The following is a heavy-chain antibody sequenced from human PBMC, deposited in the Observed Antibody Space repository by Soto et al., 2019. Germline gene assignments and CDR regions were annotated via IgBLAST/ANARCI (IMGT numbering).Heavy chain of an antibody. Sequence: QIQLVQSGAEVKKPGASVKVSCRASGYTFTGYYLHWVRQAPGQGLAWMGWVNPISGDTNYAQKFQDRVIMTRDRSITTVHMELSRLRSDDTAVYYCAREEGFRITMDRGRWFDPWGQGTLVTVSS. V-gene: IGHV1-2*02. CDR1: GYTFTGYY. CDR3: AREEGFRITMDRGRWFDP. CDR2: VNPISGDT. J-gene: IGHJ5*02. D-gene: IGHD3-10*01.